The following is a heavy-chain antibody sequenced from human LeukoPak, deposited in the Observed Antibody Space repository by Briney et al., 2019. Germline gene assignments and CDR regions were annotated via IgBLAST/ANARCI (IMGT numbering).Heavy chain of an antibody. CDR1: GYAFSFYG. Sequence: ASVKVSCKASGYAFSFYGINWVRQAPGQRLEWMGWINAGNGNTKYSQKFQGRVTITRDTSASTAYMELSSLRSEDTAVYYCARVEGSGSSLFDYWGQGTLVTVSS. CDR3: ARVEGSGSSLFDY. V-gene: IGHV1-3*01. CDR2: INAGNGNT. D-gene: IGHD3-10*01. J-gene: IGHJ4*02.